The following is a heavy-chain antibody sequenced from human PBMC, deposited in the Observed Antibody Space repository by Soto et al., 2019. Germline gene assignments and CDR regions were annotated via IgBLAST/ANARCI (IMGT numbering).Heavy chain of an antibody. D-gene: IGHD2-15*01. Sequence: QVQIQQWGAGLLKPSGTLSLTCAVYGGSFSGYYWSWIRQPPGKGLEWIGEISHSGSTSYNPSLKSRVSISIDTSKNQFSLKLSSVTAADTAVYYCARGYCTGGSCLVFDYWGQGTLVTVSS. CDR2: ISHSGST. V-gene: IGHV4-34*01. J-gene: IGHJ4*02. CDR3: ARGYCTGGSCLVFDY. CDR1: GGSFSGYY.